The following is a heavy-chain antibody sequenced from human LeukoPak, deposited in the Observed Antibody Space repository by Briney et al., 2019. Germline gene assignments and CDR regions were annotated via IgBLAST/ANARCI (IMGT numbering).Heavy chain of an antibody. CDR2: INPNSGGT. CDR3: ARGRQGGYCSSTSCYVGYYYYGMAV. CDR1: GYTFTGYY. D-gene: IGHD2-2*01. J-gene: IGHJ6*02. V-gene: IGHV1-2*04. Sequence: ASVKVSCKASGYTFTGYYMHWVRQAPGQGLEWMGWINPNSGGTNYAQKFQGWVTMTRDTSISTAYMELSRLRSDDTAVYYRARGRQGGYCSSTSCYVGYYYYGMAVWGQGTTVTVSS.